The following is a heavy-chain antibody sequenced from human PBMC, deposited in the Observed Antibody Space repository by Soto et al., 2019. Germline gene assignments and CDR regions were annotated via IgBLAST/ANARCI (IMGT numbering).Heavy chain of an antibody. D-gene: IGHD3-10*01. Sequence: GGSLRLSCAASGFTFSNYAISWVRQSPGKGLEWVSGLSGSGGRTYYADSVKGRFTISRDNSKNTLYLQMTSLRAEDTAIYFCAGELLSQSYYYYMDVWGKGTTVTVSS. CDR3: AGELLSQSYYYYMDV. CDR2: LSGSGGRT. CDR1: GFTFSNYA. J-gene: IGHJ6*03. V-gene: IGHV3-23*01.